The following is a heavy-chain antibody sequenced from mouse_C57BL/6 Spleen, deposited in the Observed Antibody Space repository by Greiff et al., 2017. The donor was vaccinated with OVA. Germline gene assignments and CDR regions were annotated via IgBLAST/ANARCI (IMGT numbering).Heavy chain of an antibody. D-gene: IGHD1-1*01. CDR2: IDPETGGT. CDR3: TRGSSYGAWFAY. V-gene: IGHV1-15*01. J-gene: IGHJ3*01. Sequence: QVQLQQSGAELVRPGASVTLSCKASGYTFTDYEMHWVKQTPVHGLEWIGAIDPETGGTAYNQKFKGKAILTADKSSSTAYMELRSLTSEDSAVYYGTRGSSYGAWFAYWGQGTLVTVSA. CDR1: GYTFTDYE.